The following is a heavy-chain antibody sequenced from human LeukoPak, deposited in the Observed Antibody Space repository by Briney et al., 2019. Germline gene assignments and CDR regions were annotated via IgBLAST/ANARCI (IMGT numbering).Heavy chain of an antibody. V-gene: IGHV4-34*01. Sequence: SETLSLTCAVYGGSFSGYYWSWIRQPPGKGLEWIGEINHSGSTNYNPSLKSRVTISVDTSKNQFSLKLSSVTAADTAVYYCARGSYRGMSVARTSPNRTTNYFDYWGQGTLVTVSS. CDR3: ARGSYRGMSVARTSPNRTTNYFDY. J-gene: IGHJ4*02. CDR2: INHSGST. CDR1: GGSFSGYY. D-gene: IGHD6-19*01.